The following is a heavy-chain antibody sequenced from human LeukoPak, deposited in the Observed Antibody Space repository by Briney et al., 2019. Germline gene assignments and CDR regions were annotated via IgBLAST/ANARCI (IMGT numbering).Heavy chain of an antibody. D-gene: IGHD3-22*01. CDR2: ISSSGSSI. CDR1: GFTFSSYQ. J-gene: IGHJ4*02. CDR3: ARDRFDPSGYPDY. V-gene: IGHV3-48*03. Sequence: PGGSLRLSCAASGFTFSSYQMNWVRQAPGRGLEWVSYISSSGSSIYYADSVKGRFTISRDNAKNSLYLQMNSLRAEDTAVYYCARDRFDPSGYPDYWGQGTLVTVSS.